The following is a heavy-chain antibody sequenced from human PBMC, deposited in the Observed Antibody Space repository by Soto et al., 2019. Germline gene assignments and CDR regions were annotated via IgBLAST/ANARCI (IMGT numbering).Heavy chain of an antibody. J-gene: IGHJ5*02. CDR2: ISWNSGSI. D-gene: IGHD1-1*01. Sequence: EVQLVESGGGLVQPGRSLRLCCAASEFTFDDYAMHWVRQLPGKGLEWVSGISWNSGSIGYADSVKGRFTISRDNAKNSLYLQMNNLRAEDTAFYYCAKDISTGTTTFSWFDPWGQGTLVTVSS. V-gene: IGHV3-9*01. CDR3: AKDISTGTTTFSWFDP. CDR1: EFTFDDYA.